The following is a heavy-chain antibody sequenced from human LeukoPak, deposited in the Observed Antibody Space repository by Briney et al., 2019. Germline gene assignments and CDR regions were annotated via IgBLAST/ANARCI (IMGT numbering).Heavy chain of an antibody. CDR2: IYYSGST. CDR3: GRLDVRGRFDS. V-gene: IGHV4-39*01. J-gene: IGHJ5*01. D-gene: IGHD3-10*01. CDR1: RGSISISSYY. Sequence: SETLSLTCTVSRGSISISSYYWGRLRQPPGKGLEWIGSIYYSGSTYYNPSLKSRATISVDTSNNKFSLKLTPATSAGTAVYYWGRLDVRGRFDSWGEGTLVTVSS.